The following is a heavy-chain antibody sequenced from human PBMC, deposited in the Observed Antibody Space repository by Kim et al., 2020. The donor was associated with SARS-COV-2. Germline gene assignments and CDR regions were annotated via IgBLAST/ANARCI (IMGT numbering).Heavy chain of an antibody. CDR1: GFTFSSYS. V-gene: IGHV3-21*01. CDR3: ARDLAVNYYDILTGQYYYYGMDV. Sequence: GGSLRLSCAASGFTFSSYSMNWVRQAPGKGLEWVSSISSSSSYIYYADSVKGRFTISRDNAKNSLYLQMNSLRAEDTAVYYCARDLAVNYYDILTGQYYYYGMDVWGQGTTVTVSS. CDR2: ISSSSSYI. D-gene: IGHD3-9*01. J-gene: IGHJ6*02.